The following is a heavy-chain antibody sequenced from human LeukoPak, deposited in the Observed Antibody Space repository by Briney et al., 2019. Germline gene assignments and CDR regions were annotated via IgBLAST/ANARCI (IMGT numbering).Heavy chain of an antibody. CDR2: ISSSGSTI. D-gene: IGHD3-10*01. CDR3: ARDLWGLDY. Sequence: PGGSLRLSCAGSGFTFSDYYMSWIRPGSGEGLEWVSYISSSGSTIYYADSVKGRFTISRDNAKNSLYLQMNSLRAEDTAVYYCARDLWGLDYWGQGTLVTVSS. V-gene: IGHV3-11*01. J-gene: IGHJ4*02. CDR1: GFTFSDYY.